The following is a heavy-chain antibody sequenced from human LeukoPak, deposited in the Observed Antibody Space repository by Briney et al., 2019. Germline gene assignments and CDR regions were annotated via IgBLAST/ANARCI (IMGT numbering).Heavy chain of an antibody. D-gene: IGHD2-2*01. CDR3: ASERRIVPATRRPFDY. J-gene: IGHJ4*02. CDR2: IIGSGGST. CDR1: GVSFSSSG. Sequence: GGTLRLSCADSGVSFSSSGMSWVRQAPGEGLEWVSAIIGSGGSTYYADSLKGRFTISRDNSKNTLYLQMTSLRAKDTAVYSVASERRIVPATRRPFDYWGQGTLVTVSS. V-gene: IGHV3-23*01.